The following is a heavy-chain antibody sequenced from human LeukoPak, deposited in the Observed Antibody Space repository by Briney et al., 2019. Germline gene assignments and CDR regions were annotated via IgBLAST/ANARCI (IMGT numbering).Heavy chain of an antibody. J-gene: IGHJ4*02. CDR1: GFNFSFYG. V-gene: IGHV3-30*03. Sequence: GGSLRLSCAASGFNFSFYGMHWVRQAPGKGLEWVAVISYDGSNKYYAHSVKGRFTISRDNSKNTLYLQMNGLRAEDTAVYYCAREDRDHYDFWSGYFGYWGQGTLVTVSS. D-gene: IGHD3-3*01. CDR3: AREDRDHYDFWSGYFGY. CDR2: ISYDGSNK.